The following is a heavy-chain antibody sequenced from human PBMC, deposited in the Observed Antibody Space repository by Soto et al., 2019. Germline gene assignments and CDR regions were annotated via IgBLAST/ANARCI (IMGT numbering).Heavy chain of an antibody. V-gene: IGHV1-69*01. CDR3: ARVPRHMLYAPTRNGMDV. J-gene: IGHJ6*02. CDR2: IIPAFGTT. CDR1: GGTFGIYA. D-gene: IGHD2-8*01. Sequence: QVQLVQSGAAVSKPGSSVKVSCKASGGTFGIYAIGWVRQAPGQGLEWMGGIIPAFGTTKNAQRFQDRVDTTADESTNIGYMELRGLRFDYTAVYYCARVPRHMLYAPTRNGMDVWGQGTTLIVSS.